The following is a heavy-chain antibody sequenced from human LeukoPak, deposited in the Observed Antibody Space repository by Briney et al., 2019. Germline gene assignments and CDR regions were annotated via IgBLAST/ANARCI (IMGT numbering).Heavy chain of an antibody. D-gene: IGHD3-22*01. Sequence: GGSLRLSCAASGFTFSSYAMSWVRQAPGKGLEWVSAISGSGGSTYSADSVKGRFTISRDNSKNTLYLQMNSLRAEDTAVHYCAKRGYYYDSSGYYYFDYWGQGTLVTVSS. V-gene: IGHV3-23*01. CDR1: GFTFSSYA. CDR2: ISGSGGST. CDR3: AKRGYYYDSSGYYYFDY. J-gene: IGHJ4*02.